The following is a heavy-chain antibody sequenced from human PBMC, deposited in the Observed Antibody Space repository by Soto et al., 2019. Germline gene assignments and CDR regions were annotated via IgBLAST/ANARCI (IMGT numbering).Heavy chain of an antibody. V-gene: IGHV1-69*12. Sequence: QVQLVQSGAEVKKPGSSVKVSCKASGGTFNSYAISWVRQAPGQGLEWMGGNILIFGTADYAQKFQGRVTITAVESTSTAYMELSSLRSEDTAVYYCASHYDSGGYYYRGLDYWGQGTLVTVSS. J-gene: IGHJ4*02. CDR2: NILIFGTA. D-gene: IGHD3-22*01. CDR3: ASHYDSGGYYYRGLDY. CDR1: GGTFNSYA.